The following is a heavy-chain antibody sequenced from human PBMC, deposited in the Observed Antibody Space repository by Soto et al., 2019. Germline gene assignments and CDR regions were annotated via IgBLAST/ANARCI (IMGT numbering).Heavy chain of an antibody. J-gene: IGHJ6*02. CDR2: ISYDGSNK. V-gene: IGHV3-30-3*01. CDR3: ARDKLRWLRLMDV. Sequence: QVQLVESGGGVVQPGRSLRLSCAASGFTFSSYAMHWVRQAPGKGLEWVAVISYDGSNKYYADSVKGRFTISRDNSKNTLYLQMNSLRAEDTAVYYCARDKLRWLRLMDVWGQGTTVTVSS. CDR1: GFTFSSYA. D-gene: IGHD5-12*01.